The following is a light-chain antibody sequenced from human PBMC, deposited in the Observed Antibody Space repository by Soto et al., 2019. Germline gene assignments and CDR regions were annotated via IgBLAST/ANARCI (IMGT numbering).Light chain of an antibody. CDR1: QSVSSSY. J-gene: IGKJ1*01. V-gene: IGKV3-20*01. Sequence: EIVLTQSPGTLSLSPGXRATLSCRASQSVSSSYLAWYQQKPGQAPRLLIYGASSRATGIPDRFSGSGSGTDFTLTISRLEPEDFAVYYCQQYGSSFWTFGQGTKVDIK. CDR2: GAS. CDR3: QQYGSSFWT.